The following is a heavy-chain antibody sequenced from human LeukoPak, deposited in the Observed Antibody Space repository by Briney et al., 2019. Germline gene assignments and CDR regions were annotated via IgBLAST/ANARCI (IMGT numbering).Heavy chain of an antibody. CDR3: ARHEAYYYYYYMDV. V-gene: IGHV4-34*01. J-gene: IGHJ6*03. CDR2: INHSGRT. Sequence: PPETLSLTCAVYGGSFSGYYWSWIRQPPRKGLEWIGEINHSGRTNYNPPLKSRVTISVDTSKNQFSLKLSSVTAADTAVYYCARHEAYYYYYYMDVWGKGTTVTISS. CDR1: GGSFSGYY.